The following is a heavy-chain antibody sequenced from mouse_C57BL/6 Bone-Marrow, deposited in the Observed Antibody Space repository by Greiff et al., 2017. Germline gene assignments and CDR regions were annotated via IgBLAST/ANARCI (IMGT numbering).Heavy chain of an antibody. CDR3: ARHLLGAMDY. V-gene: IGHV5-9*01. Sequence: VMLVESGGGLVKPGGSLKLSCAASGFTFSSYTMSWVRQTPEKRLEWVATISGGGGNTYYPDSVKGRFTISRDNAKNTLYLQMSSLRSEDTALYYCARHLLGAMDYWGQGTSVTVSS. CDR2: ISGGGGNT. CDR1: GFTFSSYT. D-gene: IGHD2-1*01. J-gene: IGHJ4*01.